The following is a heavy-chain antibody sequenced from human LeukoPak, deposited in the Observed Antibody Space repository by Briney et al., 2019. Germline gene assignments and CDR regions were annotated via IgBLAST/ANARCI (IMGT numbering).Heavy chain of an antibody. D-gene: IGHD3-3*01. J-gene: IGHJ3*01. Sequence: GGSLRLSCAASGFLFSNYWMSWVRQAPGKGLECVAIIKQDESEKYYVDSVKGRFTISRDNAKNSLYLQVNSLRAEDTAVYYCARESGWGLPHAFDFWGQGTMVTVSS. CDR3: ARESGWGLPHAFDF. CDR1: GFLFSNYW. CDR2: IKQDESEK. V-gene: IGHV3-7*01.